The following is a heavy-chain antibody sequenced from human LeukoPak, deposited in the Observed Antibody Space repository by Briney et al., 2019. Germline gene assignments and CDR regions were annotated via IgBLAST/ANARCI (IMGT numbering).Heavy chain of an antibody. CDR1: GFTFSSYA. V-gene: IGHV3-23*01. CDR2: ISGSGGST. CDR3: AKDYYGSGSYPQFDS. Sequence: GGSLRLSCAASGFTFSSYAMSWVRQAPGKGLEWVSAISGSGGSTYYADSVKGRFTISRDNSKNTLYLQMNSLRAEDTAVYYCAKDYYGSGSYPQFDSWGQGTLVTVSS. J-gene: IGHJ4*02. D-gene: IGHD3-10*01.